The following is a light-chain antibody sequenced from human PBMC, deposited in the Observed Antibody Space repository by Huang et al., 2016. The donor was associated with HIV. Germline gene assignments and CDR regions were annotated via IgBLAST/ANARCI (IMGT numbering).Light chain of an antibody. Sequence: DIQMTQSPSTLSAFVGDRVTITCRASQSVGEWLAWYQHKPGKAPKLLIYMASYLESGVPSRFSGSVSGTEFTLTINSLQPDDLATYYCQQYNAYWTFGQGTKVEIK. V-gene: IGKV1-5*03. CDR1: QSVGEW. CDR2: MAS. J-gene: IGKJ1*01. CDR3: QQYNAYWT.